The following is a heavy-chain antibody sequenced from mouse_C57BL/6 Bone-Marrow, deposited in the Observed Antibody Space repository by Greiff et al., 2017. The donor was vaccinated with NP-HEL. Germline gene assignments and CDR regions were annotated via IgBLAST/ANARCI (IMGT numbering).Heavy chain of an antibody. J-gene: IGHJ2*01. D-gene: IGHD2-1*01. V-gene: IGHV1-81*01. CDR3: AGAPSDYGNAY. CDR1: GYTFTSYG. Sequence: QVQLQQSGAELARPGASVKLSCKASGYTFTSYGISWVKQRTGQGLEWIGVIYPRSGNTYYNEKFKGKATLTADKSSSTAYMELRSLTSEDSAVYDCAGAPSDYGNAYWDRGKALTGTS. CDR2: IYPRSGNT.